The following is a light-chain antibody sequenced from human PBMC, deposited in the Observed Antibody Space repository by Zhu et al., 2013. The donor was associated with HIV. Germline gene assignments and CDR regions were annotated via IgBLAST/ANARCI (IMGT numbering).Light chain of an antibody. V-gene: IGKV1-5*03. CDR2: KAS. Sequence: DTQMTQSPSTLSASVGDRVTMTCRASQSVSTWVAWYQHKPGKAPKLLIYKASSLQSGVPSRFSGSGSGTEFTLTISSLQPDDSATYYCQLYNNYSWTFGQGTKVEIK. J-gene: IGKJ1*01. CDR1: QSVSTW. CDR3: QLYNNYSWT.